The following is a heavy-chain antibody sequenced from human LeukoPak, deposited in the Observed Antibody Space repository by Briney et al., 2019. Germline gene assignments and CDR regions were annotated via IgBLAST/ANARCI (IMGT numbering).Heavy chain of an antibody. CDR1: GGSISSYY. Sequence: SETLSLTCTVSGGSISSYYWSWIRQPPGKGLELIGYIYYSGSTNYNPSLKSRVTISVDTSKNQFSLKLSSVTAADTAVYYCARAPTRGYYYYMDVWGKGTTVTVSS. J-gene: IGHJ6*03. D-gene: IGHD4-11*01. V-gene: IGHV4-59*01. CDR3: ARAPTRGYYYYMDV. CDR2: IYYSGST.